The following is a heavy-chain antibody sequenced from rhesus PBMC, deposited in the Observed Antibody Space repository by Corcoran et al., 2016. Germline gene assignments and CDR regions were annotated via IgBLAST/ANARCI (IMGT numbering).Heavy chain of an antibody. J-gene: IGHJ5-1*01. CDR3: ARGGWGRFDV. D-gene: IGHD5-24*01. Sequence: QVQLQESGPGLVKPSETLPLTCAVSGAAISRNYWRWIRQPPGKGLEWIGYIHGGSGSTSYNPSLKSRVTISKDTSKNQFSLKLSSVTAADTAVYYCARGGWGRFDVWGAGVLVTVSS. V-gene: IGHV4-147*01. CDR2: IHGGSGST. CDR1: GAAISRNY.